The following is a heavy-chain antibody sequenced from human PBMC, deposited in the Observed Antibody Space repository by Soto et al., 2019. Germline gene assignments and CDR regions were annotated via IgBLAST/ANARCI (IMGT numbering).Heavy chain of an antibody. Sequence: GGSLRLSCAASGFTFSSYSMNWVRQAPGKGLGWVSSISSSSSYIYYADSVKGRFTISRDNAKNSLYLQMNSLRAEDTAVYYCASPVVVPAAYDAFDIWGQGTMVT. CDR3: ASPVVVPAAYDAFDI. CDR2: ISSSSSYI. J-gene: IGHJ3*02. V-gene: IGHV3-21*01. D-gene: IGHD2-2*01. CDR1: GFTFSSYS.